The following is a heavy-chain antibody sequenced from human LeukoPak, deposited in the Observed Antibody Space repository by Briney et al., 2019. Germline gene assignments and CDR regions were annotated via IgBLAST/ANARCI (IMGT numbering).Heavy chain of an antibody. J-gene: IGHJ4*02. Sequence: PSETLSLTCAVYGGSFSGYYWSWIRHPPGKGLEWIGEINHSGSTNYNPSLKSRVTISVDTSKNQFSLKLSSVTAAETAVYYCARGWPIGYAYWGQGTLVTVSS. CDR3: ARGWPIGYAY. CDR2: INHSGST. D-gene: IGHD3-16*01. V-gene: IGHV4-34*01. CDR1: GGSFSGYY.